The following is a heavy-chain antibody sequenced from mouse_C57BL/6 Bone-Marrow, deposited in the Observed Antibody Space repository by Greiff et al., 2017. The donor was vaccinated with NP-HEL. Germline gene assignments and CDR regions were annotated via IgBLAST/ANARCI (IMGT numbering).Heavy chain of an antibody. V-gene: IGHV8-8*01. CDR2: IWWDDDK. CDR3: ALIPLPFRDFYFDY. CDR1: GFSLSTFGMG. Sequence: QVTLKVCGPGILQPSQTLSLTCSFSGFSLSTFGMGVGWIRQPSGQGLEWLVHIWWDDDKYYKPALKSRLTISNDTSKNQVFLKNANVDTADTATYYCALIPLPFRDFYFDYWGQGTTLTVSS. J-gene: IGHJ2*01. D-gene: IGHD2-1*01.